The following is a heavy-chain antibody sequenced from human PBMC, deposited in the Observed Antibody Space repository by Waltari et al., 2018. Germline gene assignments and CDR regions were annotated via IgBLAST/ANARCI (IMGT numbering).Heavy chain of an antibody. D-gene: IGHD2-15*01. CDR1: GYTFTSYY. Sequence: QVQLVQSGAEVKKPGASVKVSCKASGYTFTSYYMHWVRQAPGQGLEWMGIINPSGGNTSYAQKFQGRGTMTRDTSTSTVYMELSSLRSEDTAVYYCAIDWRLGYCSGGSCYWGDYWGQGTLVTVSS. J-gene: IGHJ4*02. CDR3: AIDWRLGYCSGGSCYWGDY. V-gene: IGHV1-46*03. CDR2: INPSGGNT.